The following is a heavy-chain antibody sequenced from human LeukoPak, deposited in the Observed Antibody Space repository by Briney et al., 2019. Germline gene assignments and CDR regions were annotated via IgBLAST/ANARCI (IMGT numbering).Heavy chain of an antibody. D-gene: IGHD3-22*01. Sequence: AAVKDSCKAPRYTFTSYVISWVRQAPGQGVEWMGWIMAYNGNTNYTQNLQGRVTMTTDTSTTTAYMELRSLISDHTAVYYCAIDAADRGGYYLIWGEGTLVTVSS. V-gene: IGHV1-18*01. CDR2: IMAYNGNT. J-gene: IGHJ4*02. CDR3: AIDAADRGGYYLI. CDR1: RYTFTSYV.